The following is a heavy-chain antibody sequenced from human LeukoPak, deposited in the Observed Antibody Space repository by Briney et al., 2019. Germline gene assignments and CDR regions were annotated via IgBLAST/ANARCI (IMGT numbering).Heavy chain of an antibody. V-gene: IGHV1-69*04. CDR2: IIPILGIG. J-gene: IGHJ3*02. CDR1: GGTFSSYA. CDR3: ASPAFDI. Sequence: SVKVSCKASGGTFSSYAINWVRQAPGQGLEWMGRIIPILGIGNYAQKFQGRVTITADKSTSTAYMELSSLRSEDTAVYYCASPAFDIWGQGTMVTVSS.